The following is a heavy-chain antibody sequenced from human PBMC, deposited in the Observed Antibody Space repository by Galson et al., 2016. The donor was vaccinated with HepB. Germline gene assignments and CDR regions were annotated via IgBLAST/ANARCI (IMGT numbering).Heavy chain of an antibody. Sequence: SVKVSCKASGGTFSNYAISWVRQAPGQGLEWMGGIIPIFGAANNAQKFQGRVTITADESTTTANMELSSLRSEDTAVYYCATEIHSQIAVRYFDYWGQGPQVTVSS. CDR3: ATEIHSQIAVRYFDY. D-gene: IGHD6-19*01. V-gene: IGHV1-69*13. J-gene: IGHJ4*02. CDR2: IIPIFGAA. CDR1: GGTFSNYA.